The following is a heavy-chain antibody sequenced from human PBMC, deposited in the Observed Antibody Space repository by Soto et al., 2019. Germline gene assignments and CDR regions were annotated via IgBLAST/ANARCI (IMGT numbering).Heavy chain of an antibody. CDR2: ISSSSSYI. Sequence: GGSLRLSCAASGFTFSSYSMNWVRQAPGKGLEWVSSISSSSSYIYYADSVKGRFTISRDNAKNSLYLQMNSLRAEDTAVYYCARDKIAVVNYYYYRMDVWGQGTTVTVSS. CDR3: ARDKIAVVNYYYYRMDV. D-gene: IGHD6-19*01. J-gene: IGHJ6*02. V-gene: IGHV3-21*01. CDR1: GFTFSSYS.